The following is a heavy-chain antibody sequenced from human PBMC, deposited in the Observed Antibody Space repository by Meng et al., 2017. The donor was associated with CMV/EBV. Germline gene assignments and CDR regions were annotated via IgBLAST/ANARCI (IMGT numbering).Heavy chain of an antibody. V-gene: IGHV1-2*02. CDR3: ARVVLPAALCNWFDP. CDR2: INPNSGGT. D-gene: IGHD2-2*01. Sequence: ASVKVSCKASGYTFTGYYMHWVRQAPGQGLEWMGWINPNSGGTNYAQKFQGRVTMTRDTSISTAYMELSRRRSDDTAVYYCARVVLPAALCNWFDPWGQGTLVTVSS. J-gene: IGHJ5*02. CDR1: GYTFTGYY.